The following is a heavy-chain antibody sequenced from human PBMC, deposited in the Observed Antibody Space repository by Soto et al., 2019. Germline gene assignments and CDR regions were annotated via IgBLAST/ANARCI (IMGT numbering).Heavy chain of an antibody. CDR1: GFSLSTSGVG. J-gene: IGHJ6*02. CDR3: AHITVGSYYCYAGMDG. V-gene: IGHV2-5*02. D-gene: IGHD1-26*01. Sequence: QITLKESGPTLVKPTQTLTLTCTFSGFSLSTSGVGVGWIRQPPGKALEWLALIYWDDDKRYSPSLKSRLTITXVPYKXXVGLTTTNRDPVDTATYDRAHITVGSYYCYAGMDGWGQGSTVTASS. CDR2: IYWDDDK.